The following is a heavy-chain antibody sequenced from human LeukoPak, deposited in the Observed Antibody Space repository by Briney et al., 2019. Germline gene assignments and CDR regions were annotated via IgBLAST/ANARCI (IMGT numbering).Heavy chain of an antibody. J-gene: IGHJ4*02. D-gene: IGHD6-13*01. V-gene: IGHV4-4*07. Sequence: SETLSLTCTVSGGSISSWYWSWIRQPAGKRLEWIGRIKSGGSTNYNPSLKSRVTMSVETSKNQFSLKLDSVTAADTAAYYCAGDTGQQPYPDYWGRGALVTVSS. CDR3: AGDTGQQPYPDY. CDR2: IKSGGST. CDR1: GGSISSWY.